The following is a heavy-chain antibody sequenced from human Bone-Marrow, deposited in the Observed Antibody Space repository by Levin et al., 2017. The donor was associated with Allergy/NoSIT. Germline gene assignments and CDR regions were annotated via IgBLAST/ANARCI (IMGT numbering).Heavy chain of an antibody. CDR3: ASRYSSGWYSHDY. D-gene: IGHD6-19*01. CDR2: IIPIFGTA. V-gene: IGHV1-69*13. J-gene: IGHJ4*02. CDR1: GGTFSSYA. Sequence: SVKVSCKASGGTFSSYAISWVRQAPGQGLEWMGGIIPIFGTANYAQKFQGRVTITADESTSTAYMELSSLRSEDTAVYYCASRYSSGWYSHDYWGQGTLVTVSS.